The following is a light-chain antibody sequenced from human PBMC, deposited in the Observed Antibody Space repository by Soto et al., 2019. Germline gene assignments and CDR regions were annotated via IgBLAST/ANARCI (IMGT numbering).Light chain of an antibody. J-gene: IGKJ1*01. CDR3: QQTVSTPRT. CDR1: QSISNY. Sequence: DIQMTQSPSSLSASVGDRVTITCRASQSISNYLNWYQQKPGKAPKLLIHATSSLQSGVPSRFSGSGSGTDYTLTISSLQPEDFATYFCQQTVSTPRTFGQGTKVEIK. V-gene: IGKV1-39*01. CDR2: ATS.